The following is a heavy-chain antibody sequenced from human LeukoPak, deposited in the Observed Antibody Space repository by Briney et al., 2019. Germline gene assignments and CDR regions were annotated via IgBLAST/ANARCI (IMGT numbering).Heavy chain of an antibody. V-gene: IGHV4-34*01. CDR2: IIHSGGT. Sequence: PSETLSLTCAVSGGSFNGYSYTWIRQPPGKGLEWIGDIIHSGGTSYNPSLMSRLTISVDTSRKQFSLKLTSVTAADTALYFCARGPLAFRRVAGIFSWGRGTQVTVSS. D-gene: IGHD6-19*01. CDR3: ARGPLAFRRVAGIFS. J-gene: IGHJ5*02. CDR1: GGSFNGYS.